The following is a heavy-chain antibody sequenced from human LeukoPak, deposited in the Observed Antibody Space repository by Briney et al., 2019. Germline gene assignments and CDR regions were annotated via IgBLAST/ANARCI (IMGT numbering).Heavy chain of an antibody. V-gene: IGHV4-34*01. CDR3: ASAYSNYTLDYYYYGMDV. CDR1: GGSFSGYY. CDR2: INHSGST. D-gene: IGHD4-11*01. Sequence: SETLSLTCAVYGGSFSGYYWSWIRQPPGKGLEWIGEINHSGSTYYNPSLKSRVTISVDTSKNQFSLKLSSVTAADTAVYYCASAYSNYTLDYYYYGMDVWGQGTTVTVSS. J-gene: IGHJ6*02.